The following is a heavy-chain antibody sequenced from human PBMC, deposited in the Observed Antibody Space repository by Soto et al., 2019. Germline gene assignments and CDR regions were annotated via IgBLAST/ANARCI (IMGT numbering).Heavy chain of an antibody. CDR2: ISSSSSYI. CDR3: ARESMKGIDY. D-gene: IGHD2-8*01. CDR1: GFTFSSYS. J-gene: IGHJ4*02. V-gene: IGHV3-21*01. Sequence: GGTLRLSCAASGFTFSSYSMNWVRQAPGKGLEWVSSISSSSSYIYYADSVKGRFTISRDNAKNSLYLQMNSLRAEDTAVYYCARESMKGIDYWGQGTLVTVSS.